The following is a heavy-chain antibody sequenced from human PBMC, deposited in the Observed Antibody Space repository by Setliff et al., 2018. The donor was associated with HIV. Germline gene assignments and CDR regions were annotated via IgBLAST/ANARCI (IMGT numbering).Heavy chain of an antibody. D-gene: IGHD2-2*01. V-gene: IGHV1-18*01. CDR1: GYTFTSYD. J-gene: IGHJ5*02. CDR3: ARGSYYCSPTTCFHNSFDP. Sequence: ASVKVSCKASGYTFTSYDISWGRQAPGQGLEWMGWSSAYNGNTNYAQKLQGRVTMTTDTSTSTAYMELRSLRSDDTAVYYCARGSYYCSPTTCFHNSFDPWGLGTLVTVSS. CDR2: SSAYNGNT.